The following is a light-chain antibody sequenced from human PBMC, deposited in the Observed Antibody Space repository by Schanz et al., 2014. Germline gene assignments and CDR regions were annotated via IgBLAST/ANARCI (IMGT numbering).Light chain of an antibody. Sequence: EIVLTQSPGTLSLSPGERATLSCRASQGVTSRYLAWYQQKPGQAPRLLIYGASSRATGIPDRFSGSGSGTEFPLTISRLEPQDFAVYYCQQYGTSPPTFGRGTKVEIK. CDR3: QQYGTSPPT. CDR1: QGVTSRY. J-gene: IGKJ1*01. CDR2: GAS. V-gene: IGKV3-20*01.